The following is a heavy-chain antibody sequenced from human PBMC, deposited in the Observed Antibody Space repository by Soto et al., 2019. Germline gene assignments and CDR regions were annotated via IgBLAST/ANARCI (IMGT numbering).Heavy chain of an antibody. CDR2: ILYDGSNK. CDR1: GFTFSNYG. V-gene: IGHV3-33*01. CDR3: AGGNYYVGY. Sequence: QVQLVESGGDVVQPGRSLRLSCAASGFTFSNYGMHWARQAPGKGLEWVAAILYDGSNKYYADSVKGRFTSSRDNSKNTLYLQMNSLRAEDTAVYYCAGGNYYVGYCGKGTLVTVSS. D-gene: IGHD1-26*01. J-gene: IGHJ4*02.